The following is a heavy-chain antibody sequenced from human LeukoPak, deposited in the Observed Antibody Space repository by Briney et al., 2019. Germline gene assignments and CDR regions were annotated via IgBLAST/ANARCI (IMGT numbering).Heavy chain of an antibody. V-gene: IGHV3-48*03. CDR1: GFTFSSYE. J-gene: IGHJ6*02. Sequence: SGGSLRLSCAASGFTFSSYEMNWVRQAPGEGLEWVSYISSSGSTIYYADSVQGRFTISRDNAKNSLYLQMNSLRAEDTAVYYCVRGALLGYCSGGSCSGGMDVWGQGTTVTVSS. D-gene: IGHD2-15*01. CDR3: VRGALLGYCSGGSCSGGMDV. CDR2: ISSSGSTI.